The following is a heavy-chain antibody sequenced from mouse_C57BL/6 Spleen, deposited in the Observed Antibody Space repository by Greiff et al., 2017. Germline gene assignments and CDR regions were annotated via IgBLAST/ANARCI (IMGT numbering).Heavy chain of an antibody. V-gene: IGHV1-82*01. J-gene: IGHJ3*01. D-gene: IGHD1-1*01. Sequence: QVQLQQSGPELVKPGASVKISCKASGYAFSSYWMNWVKQRPGMGLEWIGRIYPGGGDTNYNGKFKGKATLTADKSYSTAYMQLSSLTAEDSAVYCCSREGHYGSCPAWFAYWGQGTLVTVSA. CDR1: GYAFSSYW. CDR2: IYPGGGDT. CDR3: SREGHYGSCPAWFAY.